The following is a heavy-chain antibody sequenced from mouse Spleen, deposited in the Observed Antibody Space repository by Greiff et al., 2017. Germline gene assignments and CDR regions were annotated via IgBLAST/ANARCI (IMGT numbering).Heavy chain of an antibody. J-gene: IGHJ1*01. CDR3: ARARYYGSSPWYFDV. Sequence: VQLQQSGPELVKPGASVKISCKASGYSFTDYKMNWVKQSTGKSLEWIGVINPNYGTTSYNQKFKGKATLTVDQSSSTAYMQLNSLTSEDSAVYYCARARYYGSSPWYFDVWGAGTTVTVSS. V-gene: IGHV1-39*01. D-gene: IGHD1-1*01. CDR2: INPNYGTT. CDR1: GYSFTDYK.